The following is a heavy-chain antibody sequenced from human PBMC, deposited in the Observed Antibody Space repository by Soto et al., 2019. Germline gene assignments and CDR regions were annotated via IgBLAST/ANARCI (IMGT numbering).Heavy chain of an antibody. Sequence: PSETLSLTCSVSGGSIRSSSYYWGWIRQAPGKGLEWIGTVFFSGSTFHNPSLQSRVTISLDTSKNQFSLKMTSVTVADTAVYYCASGSEYYYSTGQTFDPWGQGTLVTVSS. V-gene: IGHV4-39*01. D-gene: IGHD3-16*01. CDR1: GGSIRSSSYY. J-gene: IGHJ5*02. CDR3: ASGSEYYYSTGQTFDP. CDR2: VFFSGST.